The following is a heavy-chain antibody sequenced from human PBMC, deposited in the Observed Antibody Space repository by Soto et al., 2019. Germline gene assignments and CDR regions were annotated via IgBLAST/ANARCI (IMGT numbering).Heavy chain of an antibody. J-gene: IGHJ5*02. CDR1: GGTFSRYA. Sequence: QVQLVQSGAEVKKPGSSVKVSCKASGGTFSRYAISWVRQAPGQGLEWMVGIIPIFGTANYAPKLQGRVTITADESTSTAYMELSSLRSEDTAVHYCARSRGYWNSTSCDSLVLAWFDPWGKGTLVTVSS. CDR3: ARSRGYWNSTSCDSLVLAWFDP. CDR2: IIPIFGTA. D-gene: IGHD2-2*01. V-gene: IGHV1-69*01.